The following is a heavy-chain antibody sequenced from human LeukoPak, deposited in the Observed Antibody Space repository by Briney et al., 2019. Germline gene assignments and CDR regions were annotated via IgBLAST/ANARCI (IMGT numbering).Heavy chain of an antibody. CDR2: IYYSGNT. Sequence: SETLSLTCTVSGGSISSSSYYWGWIRQPPGKGLEWIGSIYYSGNTYYNPSLKSRVTISVDTSKNQFSLKLSSVTAADTAVYYCARRGGNCFDPWGQGTLVTVSS. J-gene: IGHJ5*02. V-gene: IGHV4-39*01. CDR3: ARRGGNCFDP. CDR1: GGSISSSSYY. D-gene: IGHD3-16*01.